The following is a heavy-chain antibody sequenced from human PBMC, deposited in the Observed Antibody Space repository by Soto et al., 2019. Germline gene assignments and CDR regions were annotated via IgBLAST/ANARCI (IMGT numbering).Heavy chain of an antibody. CDR1: GGTISSFG. Sequence: QVQLVQSGAEVKKPGSSVKVSCTTSGGTISSFGMNWVRQAPGQVLEWMGGIVPLDGSTKYAEKFQGRVTITADASTSTVYMDLSSLRSEDTAVYYCARSFTKSRRGGVAFDYWGQGTLLTVAP. CDR3: ARSFTKSRRGGVAFDY. CDR2: IVPLDGST. V-gene: IGHV1-69*01. J-gene: IGHJ4*02. D-gene: IGHD3-3*01.